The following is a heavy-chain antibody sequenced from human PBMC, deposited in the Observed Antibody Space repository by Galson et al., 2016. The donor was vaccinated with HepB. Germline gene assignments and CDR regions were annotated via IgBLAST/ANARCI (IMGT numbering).Heavy chain of an antibody. CDR3: AHEDSGNWLDP. CDR1: GNTFTDYW. CDR2: INPSDSYS. Sequence: QSGAEVKKPGESLKISCKISGNTFTDYWINWARQMPGKGLEWMGRINPSDSYSNYSPSFQGHVTISADKSISTAYLQWSSLKASDTAIYYCAHEDSGNWLDPWGQGTLVTVSS. J-gene: IGHJ5*02. V-gene: IGHV5-10-1*01. D-gene: IGHD3-10*01.